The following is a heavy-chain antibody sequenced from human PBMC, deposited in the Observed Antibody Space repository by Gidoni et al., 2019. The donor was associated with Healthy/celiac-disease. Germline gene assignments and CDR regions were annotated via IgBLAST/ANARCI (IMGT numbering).Heavy chain of an antibody. D-gene: IGHD1-26*01. J-gene: IGHJ4*02. CDR2: ISYDGSNK. Sequence: QVQLVESGGGVVQPGRSLRLSCAASGFTFSSYAMHWVRQAPGKGLEWVAVISYDGSNKYYADSVKGRFTISRDNSKNTLYLQMNSLRAEDTAVYYCATWMGGYWGQGTLVTVSS. CDR1: GFTFSSYA. CDR3: ATWMGGY. V-gene: IGHV3-30-3*01.